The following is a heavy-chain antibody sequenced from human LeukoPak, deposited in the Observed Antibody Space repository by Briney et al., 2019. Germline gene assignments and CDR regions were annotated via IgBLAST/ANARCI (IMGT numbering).Heavy chain of an antibody. Sequence: PGRSMRLSCAASGFTFDDYAMHWVRQPPGKGLEWVSGISWNSDKIAYADSVKGRFTISRDNAKNSLYLQMNSLRAEDTSVYYCAKGVGGSANYYYMDVWGKGTTVTVSS. J-gene: IGHJ6*03. V-gene: IGHV3-9*01. D-gene: IGHD3-10*01. CDR3: AKGVGGSANYYYMDV. CDR2: ISWNSDKI. CDR1: GFTFDDYA.